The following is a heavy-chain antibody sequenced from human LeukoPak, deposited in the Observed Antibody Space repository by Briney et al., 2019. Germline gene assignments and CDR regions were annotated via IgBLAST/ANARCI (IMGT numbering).Heavy chain of an antibody. CDR3: VLMPGY. J-gene: IGHJ4*02. Sequence: SETLSLTSNVSSDSISSYYWGWIRQPPGKGLEWIGSFYNSGSTYYNPSLKSRVTISVDTSKNQFSLKLTSVTAADTAVYYCVLMPGYWGQGTLVTVSS. CDR1: SDSISSYY. CDR2: FYNSGST. D-gene: IGHD2-2*01. V-gene: IGHV4-39*01.